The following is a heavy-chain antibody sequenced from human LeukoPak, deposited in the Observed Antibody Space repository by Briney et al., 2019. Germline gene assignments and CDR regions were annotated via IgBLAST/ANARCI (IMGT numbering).Heavy chain of an antibody. Sequence: GGSLRLSCAASGFTFSSYEMNWVRQAPGKGLEWISYISSSSSTIYYADSVKGRFTISRDNAKNSLYLQMDSLRDEDTAVYYCARDGSYSSSWYPFDYWGQGTLVTVSS. V-gene: IGHV3-48*02. CDR3: ARDGSYSSSWYPFDY. D-gene: IGHD6-13*01. J-gene: IGHJ4*02. CDR1: GFTFSSYE. CDR2: ISSSSSTI.